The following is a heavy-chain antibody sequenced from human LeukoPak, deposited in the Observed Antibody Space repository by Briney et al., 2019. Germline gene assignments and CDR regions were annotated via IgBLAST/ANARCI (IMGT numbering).Heavy chain of an antibody. V-gene: IGHV3-23*01. Sequence: GGSLGLSCAASGFIFSSYAMSWVRQGPGKGLEWISVVGGGGGSTNYADSVKGRFTTSRDNSKNTLYLHMNSVRVGDTAVYYCAKAERFSGTRTPDYWGQGVLVTVSS. J-gene: IGHJ4*02. CDR1: GFIFSSYA. CDR2: VGGGGGST. D-gene: IGHD1-26*01. CDR3: AKAERFSGTRTPDY.